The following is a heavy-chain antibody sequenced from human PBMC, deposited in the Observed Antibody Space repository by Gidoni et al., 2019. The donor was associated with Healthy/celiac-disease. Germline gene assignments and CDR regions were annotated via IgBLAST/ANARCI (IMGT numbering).Heavy chain of an antibody. Sequence: QVQLVQSGAEVKKPGASVKVSCKVSGYTLPELALHWVRQAPGKGLEWMGGFDPEDGETSYAQKFQGRVTMTEDTSTDTAYMELSSLRSEDTAVYYCATDHDGDYVQLAYAFDIWGQGTMVTVSS. D-gene: IGHD4-17*01. J-gene: IGHJ3*02. CDR3: ATDHDGDYVQLAYAFDI. CDR2: FDPEDGET. CDR1: GYTLPELA. V-gene: IGHV1-24*01.